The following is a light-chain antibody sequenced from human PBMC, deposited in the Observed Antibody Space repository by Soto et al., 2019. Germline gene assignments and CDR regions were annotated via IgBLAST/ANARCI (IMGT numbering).Light chain of an antibody. V-gene: IGKV1-39*01. Sequence: IQMTQSPSSLSASVGDRVTITCRSSQSISTYLNWYQQKPGKAPKLLIYAASSLQSGVPSRFSGSGSGTDFTLTISSLQPEDFATYYCQQSYSTPFTFGPGTKVDNK. J-gene: IGKJ3*01. CDR1: QSISTY. CDR2: AAS. CDR3: QQSYSTPFT.